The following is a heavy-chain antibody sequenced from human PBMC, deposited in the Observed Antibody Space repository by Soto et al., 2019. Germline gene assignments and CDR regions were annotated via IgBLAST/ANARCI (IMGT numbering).Heavy chain of an antibody. J-gene: IGHJ4*02. CDR2: ISSSSSTI. D-gene: IGHD5-12*01. Sequence: QGKGLEWVSYISSSSSTIYYADSVKGRFTISRDNAKNSLYLQMNSLRAEDTAVYYCARGFVATTYYFDFWGQGTLVTVSS. V-gene: IGHV3-48*01. CDR3: ARGFVATTYYFDF.